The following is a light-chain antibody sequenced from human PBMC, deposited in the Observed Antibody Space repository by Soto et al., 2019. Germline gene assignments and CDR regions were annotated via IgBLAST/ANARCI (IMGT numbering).Light chain of an antibody. CDR2: AAS. CDR3: QQYHNWPIT. CDR1: QTISSW. Sequence: DIQMTQSPSTLAGSLGDRVTITCRASQTISSWLAWYQQKPGKAPKLLIYAASSLQSGVPSRFSGSGSGTDFTLTISGLQSEDFEVYSCQQYHNWPITFGQGTRLEI. V-gene: IGKV1-5*01. J-gene: IGKJ5*01.